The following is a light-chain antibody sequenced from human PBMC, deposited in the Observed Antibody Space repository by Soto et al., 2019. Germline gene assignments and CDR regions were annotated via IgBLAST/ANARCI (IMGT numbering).Light chain of an antibody. CDR3: QQYRSWPPIT. CDR1: QSIGSK. Sequence: EIVMTQSPATLSVSPGERATLSCRASQSIGSKLAWYQQKPGQAPRLLIYDTSTRATAIPARFSGGGFGIEFTLNISSLQSEDFAIYYCQQYRSWPPITFGQGTRLEIK. CDR2: DTS. J-gene: IGKJ5*01. V-gene: IGKV3-15*01.